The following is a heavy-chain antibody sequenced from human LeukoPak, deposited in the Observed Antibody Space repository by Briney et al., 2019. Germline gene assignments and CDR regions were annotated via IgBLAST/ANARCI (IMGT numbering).Heavy chain of an antibody. CDR1: GGSISSSSYY. CDR3: ARDSVGGTGHDAFDI. CDR2: IYYSGST. V-gene: IGHV4-39*07. J-gene: IGHJ3*02. Sequence: SETLSLTCTVSGGSISSSSYYWGWIRQPPGKGLEWIGSIYYSGSTYYNPSLKSRVTISVDTSKNQFSLKLSSVTAADTAVYYCARDSVGGTGHDAFDIWGQGTMATVSS. D-gene: IGHD1-26*01.